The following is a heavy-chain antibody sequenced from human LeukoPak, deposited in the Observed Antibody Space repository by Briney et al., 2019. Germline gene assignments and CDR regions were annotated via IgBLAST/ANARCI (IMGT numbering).Heavy chain of an antibody. V-gene: IGHV4-59*08. Sequence: PADPLSLPCTVSGRSISRYYWRWLRQPPGKGLVWFGYIYYCGSTNHNPSLKSRVTISVDTSKNQYTRKRSSVTAADTAVYYCARQYIDVGSGSYYYYGMDAWGQGTTFTVSS. CDR3: ARQYIDVGSGSYYYYGMDA. J-gene: IGHJ6*02. D-gene: IGHD3-10*01. CDR1: GRSISRYY. CDR2: IYYCGST.